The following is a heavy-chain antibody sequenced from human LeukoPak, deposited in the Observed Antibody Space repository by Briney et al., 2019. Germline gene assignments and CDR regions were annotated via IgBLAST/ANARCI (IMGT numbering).Heavy chain of an antibody. CDR1: GGSISSYY. CDR3: ARHTPAIVGATSFDY. J-gene: IGHJ4*02. D-gene: IGHD1-26*01. CDR2: IYYSGST. Sequence: SETLSLTCTVSGGSISSYYWSWIRQPPGKGLEWIGYIYYSGSTNYNPSLKSRVTISVDTSKNQFSLKLSSVTAADTAVYYCARHTPAIVGATSFDYWGQGTLVTVSS. V-gene: IGHV4-59*08.